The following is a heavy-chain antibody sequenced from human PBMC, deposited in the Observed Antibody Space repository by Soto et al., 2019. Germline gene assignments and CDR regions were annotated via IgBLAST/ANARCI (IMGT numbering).Heavy chain of an antibody. CDR3: AKDRRYSSGWYVDY. CDR2: ISYDGSNK. D-gene: IGHD6-19*01. Sequence: ESGGGVVQPGRSLRLSCAASGFTFSSYGMHWVRQAPGKGLEWVAVISYDGSNKYYADSVKGRFTISRDNSKNTLYLQMNSLRAEDTAVYYCAKDRRYSSGWYVDYWGQGTLVTVSS. V-gene: IGHV3-30*18. CDR1: GFTFSSYG. J-gene: IGHJ4*02.